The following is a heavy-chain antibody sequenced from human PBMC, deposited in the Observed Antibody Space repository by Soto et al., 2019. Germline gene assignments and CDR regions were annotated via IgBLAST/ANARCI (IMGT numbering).Heavy chain of an antibody. CDR1: GGSVSSGSYY. V-gene: IGHV4-61*01. CDR3: ARDSGYFDDYGMDV. Sequence: SETLSLTCTVSGGSVSSGSYYWSWIRQPPGKGLEWIGYIYYSGSTNYNPSLKSRVTISVDTSKNQFSLKLSSVTAADTAVYYCARDSGYFDDYGMDVWGQGTTVTVSS. CDR2: IYYSGST. J-gene: IGHJ6*02. D-gene: IGHD2-15*01.